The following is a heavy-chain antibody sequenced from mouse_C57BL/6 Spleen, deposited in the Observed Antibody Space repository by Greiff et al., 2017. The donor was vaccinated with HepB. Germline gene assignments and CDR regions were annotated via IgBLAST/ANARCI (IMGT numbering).Heavy chain of an antibody. CDR2: IYPGSGST. CDR3: ARFDYDGGYAMDY. V-gene: IGHV1-55*01. D-gene: IGHD2-4*01. CDR1: GYTFTSYW. J-gene: IGHJ4*01. Sequence: QVQLQHPGAELVKPGASVKMSCKASGYTFTSYWITWVKQRPGQGLEWIGDIYPGSGSTNYNEKFKSKATLTVDTSSSTAYMQLSSLTSEDSAVYYCARFDYDGGYAMDYWGQGTSVTVSS.